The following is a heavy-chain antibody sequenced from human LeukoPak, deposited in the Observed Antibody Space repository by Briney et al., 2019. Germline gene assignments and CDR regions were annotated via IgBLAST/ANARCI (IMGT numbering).Heavy chain of an antibody. J-gene: IGHJ4*02. CDR1: GFTFDNYA. D-gene: IGHD6-19*01. CDR2: ISGDGENT. V-gene: IGHV3-43*02. Sequence: GGSLRLSCAASGFTFDNYAMHWVRQAPGKGLEWVSLISGDGENTYYADSVKGRFTISRDNSKNSLYLQMNSLRSEDTAFYYCAKGMQWLIHFWGPGTPVTVSS. CDR3: AKGMQWLIHF.